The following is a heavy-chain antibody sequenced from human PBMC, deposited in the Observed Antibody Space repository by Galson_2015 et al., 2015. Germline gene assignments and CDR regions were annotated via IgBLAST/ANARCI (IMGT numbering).Heavy chain of an antibody. CDR3: ARDGDIVVVPAAMGATAFYYYGMDV. Sequence: SVKVSCKASGYTFTSYGISWLRQAPGQGLEWMGWISAYNGNTNYAQKLQGRVTMTTDTSTSTAYMELRSLRSDDTAVYYCARDGDIVVVPAAMGATAFYYYGMDVWGQGTTVTVSS. V-gene: IGHV1-18*01. J-gene: IGHJ6*02. D-gene: IGHD2-2*01. CDR2: ISAYNGNT. CDR1: GYTFTSYG.